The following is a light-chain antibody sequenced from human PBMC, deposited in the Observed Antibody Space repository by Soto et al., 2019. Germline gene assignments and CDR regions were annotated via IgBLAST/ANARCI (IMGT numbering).Light chain of an antibody. CDR3: YSNVGVWTFI. Sequence: QSVLTQPASVSGSPGQSITISCTGSSSDIGKYNLVSWYQQQSGNAPKLILYEVSRRPSGVPTRFTGSKSGNTASLTISGLQPEDEADYYCYSNVGVWTFIFDGGTKVTVL. V-gene: IGLV2-23*02. CDR1: SSDIGKYNL. J-gene: IGLJ2*01. CDR2: EVS.